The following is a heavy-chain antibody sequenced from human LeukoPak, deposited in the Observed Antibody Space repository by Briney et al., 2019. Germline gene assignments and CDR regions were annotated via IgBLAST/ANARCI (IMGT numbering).Heavy chain of an antibody. V-gene: IGHV4-38-2*02. CDR2: IYHSGST. J-gene: IGHJ2*01. CDR3: ARRGLSCTNGVCSPYWYFDL. Sequence: SETLSLTCTVSGYSISSGYYWGWIRQPPGKGLEWIGSIYHSGSTYYNPSLKSRVTISVDTSKNQFSLKLSSVTAADTAVYYCARRGLSCTNGVCSPYWYFDLWGRGTLVTV. CDR1: GYSISSGYY. D-gene: IGHD2-8*01.